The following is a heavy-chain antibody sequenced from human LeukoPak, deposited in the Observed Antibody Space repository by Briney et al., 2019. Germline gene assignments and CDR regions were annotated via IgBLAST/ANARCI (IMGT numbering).Heavy chain of an antibody. Sequence: SETLSLTCTVSGYSISSGYYWGWIRPPPGKGLEWIGSIYHSGSTYYNPSLKSRVTISVDTSKNQFSLKLISVSAADTAIYYCARHLHTWNGAYYYVDVWGKGTTVTISS. V-gene: IGHV4-38-2*02. D-gene: IGHD1-20*01. J-gene: IGHJ6*03. CDR1: GYSISSGYY. CDR3: ARHLHTWNGAYYYVDV. CDR2: IYHSGST.